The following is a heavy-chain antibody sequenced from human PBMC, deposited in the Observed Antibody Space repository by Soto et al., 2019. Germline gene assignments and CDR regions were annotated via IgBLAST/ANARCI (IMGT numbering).Heavy chain of an antibody. J-gene: IGHJ6*03. CDR2: INHSGST. D-gene: IGHD2-15*01. CDR1: GGSFSGYF. CDR3: ARRVPPYCSGGSCPYYYYYMDV. Sequence: SETLSLTCAVYGGSFSGYFCSSIRQPPGKGLEWIGEINHSGSTNYNPSLKSRVTISVDTSKNQFSLKLSSVTAADTAVYYCARRVPPYCSGGSCPYYYYYMDVWGKGTTVTVSS. V-gene: IGHV4-34*01.